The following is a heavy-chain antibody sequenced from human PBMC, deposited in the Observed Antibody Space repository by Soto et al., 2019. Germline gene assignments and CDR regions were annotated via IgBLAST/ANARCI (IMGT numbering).Heavy chain of an antibody. V-gene: IGHV3-30*03. CDR2: ISYDGSNK. CDR3: ARCPVQLWHYYFDC. CDR1: GFSFSSYG. D-gene: IGHD5-18*01. Sequence: QVQLVESGGGVVQPGRSLRLSCAASGFSFSSYGMHWVRQAPGKGLEWVAVISYDGSNKYYADSVKGRFTISRDNSKNTLYLQMHSLRAEDRAVYYCARCPVQLWHYYFDCWGQGTLVTVSS. J-gene: IGHJ4*02.